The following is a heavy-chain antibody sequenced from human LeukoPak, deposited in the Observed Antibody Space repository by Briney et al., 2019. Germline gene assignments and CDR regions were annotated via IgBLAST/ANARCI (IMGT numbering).Heavy chain of an antibody. J-gene: IGHJ4*02. V-gene: IGHV3-23*01. D-gene: IGHD2-2*01. Sequence: GALLLSCAASGFSFSSYGMSWVRQAPGEGLEWVSASSGSGCSTYYADSVKGRFTISRDNAKNTLYLQMNSLRAEDTAVYYCARHLGYCSSTSCYALDYWGQGTLVTVSS. CDR2: SSGSGCST. CDR3: ARHLGYCSSTSCYALDY. CDR1: GFSFSSYG.